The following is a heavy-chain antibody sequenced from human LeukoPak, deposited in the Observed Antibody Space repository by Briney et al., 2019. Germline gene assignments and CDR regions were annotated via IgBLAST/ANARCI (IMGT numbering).Heavy chain of an antibody. D-gene: IGHD2-15*01. CDR1: GFTFSSYA. Sequence: GGSLRLSCAASGFTFSSYAMTWVRQAPGKGLEWVSSISSSSSYIYYADSVKGRFTISRDNAKNSLYLQMNSLRAEDTAVYYCARVLNTGYDAFDIWGQGTMVTVSS. V-gene: IGHV3-21*01. CDR2: ISSSSSYI. J-gene: IGHJ3*02. CDR3: ARVLNTGYDAFDI.